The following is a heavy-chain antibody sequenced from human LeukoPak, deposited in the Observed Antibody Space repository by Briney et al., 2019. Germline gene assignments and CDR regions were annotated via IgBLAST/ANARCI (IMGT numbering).Heavy chain of an antibody. CDR3: ARGGSDYDILTGYYHYFGY. CDR2: INPNSGGT. J-gene: IGHJ4*02. CDR1: GYTFTGYY. V-gene: IGHV1-2*02. Sequence: GAAVKVSCKASGYTFTGYYMHWVRQAPGQGLEWMGWINPNSGGTNCAQKFQGRVTIAADESTDESTSTAYMELSSLRSEDTAVYYCARGGSDYDILTGYYHYFGYWGQGTLVTVSS. D-gene: IGHD3-9*01.